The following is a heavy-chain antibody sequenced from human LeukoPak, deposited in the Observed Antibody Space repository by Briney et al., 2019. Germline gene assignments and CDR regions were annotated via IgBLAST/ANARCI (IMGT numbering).Heavy chain of an antibody. J-gene: IGHJ4*02. D-gene: IGHD3-10*01. Sequence: PGGSLRLSCAASGFTFSSYWMSWVRQAPGKGLEWVADIKQDGSKEYYVDSVRGRFTISRDNAKNSLYLQMNSLRGEEPAVYYCARDFGDKNDWYHHYWGQGTLVPVSS. CDR1: GFTFSSYW. V-gene: IGHV3-7*01. CDR2: IKQDGSKE. CDR3: ARDFGDKNDWYHHY.